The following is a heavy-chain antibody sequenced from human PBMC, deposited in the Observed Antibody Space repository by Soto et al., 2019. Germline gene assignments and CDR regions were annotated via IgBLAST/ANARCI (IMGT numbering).Heavy chain of an antibody. CDR3: ADERRAVATGYTLFQH. Sequence: EVQLVESGGGLIQPGGSLRLSCAASGFTVSSNYMSWVRQAPGKGLGWVSVIYSGGSTYYADSVKGRFTISRDNSKNPLYLQMSSLCDEDTVVYYCADERRAVATGYTLFQHWGQGTLVTVSS. J-gene: IGHJ1*01. CDR2: IYSGGST. D-gene: IGHD5-18*01. V-gene: IGHV3-53*01. CDR1: GFTVSSNY.